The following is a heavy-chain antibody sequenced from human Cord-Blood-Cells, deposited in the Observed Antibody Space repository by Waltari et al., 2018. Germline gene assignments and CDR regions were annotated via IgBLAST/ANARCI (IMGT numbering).Heavy chain of an antibody. CDR1: GYSFTSYW. CDR2: IYPGYSDT. CDR3: ARHYYGSGSYYNFDY. Sequence: EVQLVQSGAEVKKPGESLKISCKGSGYSFTSYWIGWVRQMPGEGLEWMGIIYPGYSDTRYSPSLQGQVTISADKSISTAYLQWSSLKASDTAMYYCARHYYGSGSYYNFDYWGQGTLVTVSS. D-gene: IGHD3-10*01. J-gene: IGHJ4*02. V-gene: IGHV5-51*01.